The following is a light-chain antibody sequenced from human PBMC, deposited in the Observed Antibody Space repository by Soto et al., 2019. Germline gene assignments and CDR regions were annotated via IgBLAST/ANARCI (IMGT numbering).Light chain of an antibody. CDR2: EVT. CDR1: SIDVGGYNY. CDR3: SSFAGTNSFV. V-gene: IGLV2-8*01. J-gene: IGLJ1*01. Sequence: QSALTQPSSASGSPGQSVAISCTGTSIDVGGYNYVSWYQQHPGKAPKLMIYEVTKRPSGVPDRVFGSKSDTTASLTVSGLQADDEADYYCSSFAGTNSFVFGSGTKVTVL.